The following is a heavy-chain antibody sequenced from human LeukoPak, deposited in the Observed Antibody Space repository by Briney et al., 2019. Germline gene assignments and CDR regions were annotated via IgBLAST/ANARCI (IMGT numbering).Heavy chain of an antibody. D-gene: IGHD2-15*01. CDR1: GFTFSTTA. V-gene: IGHV3-30*18. J-gene: IGHJ4*02. CDR3: AKARERYCSGGSCYLADY. CDR2: ISYDGSNK. Sequence: GGSLRLSCAASGFTFSTTAMGWVRQAPGKGLEWVAVISYDGSNKYYADSVKGRFTISRDNSKNTLYLQMNSLRAEDTAVYYCAKARERYCSGGSCYLADYWGQGTLVTVSS.